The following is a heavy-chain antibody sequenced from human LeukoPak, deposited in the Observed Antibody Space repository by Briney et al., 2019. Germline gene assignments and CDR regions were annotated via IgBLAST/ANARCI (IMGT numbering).Heavy chain of an antibody. CDR2: IYYSGST. Sequence: PSETLSLTCTVSGGSISSYYWSWIRPPPGKGLEWIGYIYYSGSTNYNPSLKSRVTISVDTSKNQFSLKLSSVTAADTAVYYCARRSSGWNKYYFDYWGQGTLVTVSS. CDR1: GGSISSYY. D-gene: IGHD6-19*01. J-gene: IGHJ4*02. V-gene: IGHV4-59*08. CDR3: ARRSSGWNKYYFDY.